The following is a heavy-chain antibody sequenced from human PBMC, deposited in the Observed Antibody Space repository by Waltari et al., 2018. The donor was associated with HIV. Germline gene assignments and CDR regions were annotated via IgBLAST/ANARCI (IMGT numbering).Heavy chain of an antibody. J-gene: IGHJ4*02. D-gene: IGHD6-13*01. Sequence: EVQVVESGGAMVQPGGSLGLSCEGSGIIFRDPHMDWVRQAPGKGLEWIGRIRNNGYTPEFATSVKARFTISRDVSRNSVFLHMNSLTTDDTAVYYCVVAVPGSIGDYWGQGTLVTVSS. CDR2: IRNNGYTP. V-gene: IGHV3-72*01. CDR3: VVAVPGSIGDY. CDR1: GIIFRDPH.